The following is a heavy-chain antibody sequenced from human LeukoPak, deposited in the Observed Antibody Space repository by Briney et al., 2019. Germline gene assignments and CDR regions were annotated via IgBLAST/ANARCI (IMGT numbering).Heavy chain of an antibody. Sequence: GGSLRLSCAASGFTFSSYAMSWVRQTPGKGLEWVSTISGGGAGTYYADSVKGRFTISRDNSKNTLSLQVNSLRAEDTALYYCAQGYCSGTSCYAGIFQHWGQGTLVTVSS. J-gene: IGHJ1*01. CDR3: AQGYCSGTSCYAGIFQH. V-gene: IGHV3-23*01. CDR1: GFTFSSYA. CDR2: ISGGGAGT. D-gene: IGHD2-2*01.